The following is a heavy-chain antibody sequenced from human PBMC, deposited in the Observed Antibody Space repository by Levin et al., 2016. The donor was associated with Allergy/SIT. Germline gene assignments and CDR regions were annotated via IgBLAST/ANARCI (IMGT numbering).Heavy chain of an antibody. CDR3: ARGEGYSYGAE. Sequence: WIRQPPGKGLEWVSVIYSGGYTDYADSVKGRFTISRDSSKNTLYLQMNSLRVEDTAVYYCARGEGYSYGAEWGQGTLVTVSS. J-gene: IGHJ4*02. V-gene: IGHV3-53*01. CDR2: IYSGGYT. D-gene: IGHD5-12*01.